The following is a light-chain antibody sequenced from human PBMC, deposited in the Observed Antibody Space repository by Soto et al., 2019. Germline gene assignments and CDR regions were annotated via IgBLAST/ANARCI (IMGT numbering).Light chain of an antibody. CDR2: DVN. Sequence: QSVLTQPASVSGSPGQSITISCTGTSSDVGGYEHVSWYQQHPGKVPKLIIYDVNSRPSGVSHRFSGFKSGSTASLTISGIQDDFEDDYFCCSYADFNFYVLGTATK. V-gene: IGLV2-14*03. CDR3: CSYADFNFYV. J-gene: IGLJ1*01. CDR1: SSDVGGYEH.